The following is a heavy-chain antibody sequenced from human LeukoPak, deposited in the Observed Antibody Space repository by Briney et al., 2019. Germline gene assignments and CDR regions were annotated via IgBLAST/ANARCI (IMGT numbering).Heavy chain of an antibody. D-gene: IGHD6-13*01. CDR3: ARATSGISTFQH. J-gene: IGHJ1*01. V-gene: IGHV5-51*01. CDR1: GYIFTSNW. CDR2: IYPGDSDT. Sequence: GESLKISCKGSGYIFTSNWIGWVRQMAGKGLEWMGTIYPGDSDTRYSPSFQGQVTISVDKSISTAYLQWSSLKASDTAIYYCARATSGISTFQHWGQGTLVTVSS.